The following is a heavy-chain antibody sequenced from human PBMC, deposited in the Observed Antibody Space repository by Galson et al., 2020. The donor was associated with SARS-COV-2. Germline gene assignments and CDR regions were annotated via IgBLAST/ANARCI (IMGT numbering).Heavy chain of an antibody. CDR2: IYYSGST. CDR3: ARTQVVRGWYDAFDI. J-gene: IGHJ3*02. V-gene: IGHV4-31*01. CDR1: GGSISSGGYY. D-gene: IGHD6-19*01. Sequence: SETLSLTCAVSGGSISSGGYYWSWISQQPGKGLEWIGYIYYSGSTSYNPSLKSLVTISIDTSKNQFSLNLRSVSAADTAIYYCARTQVVRGWYDAFDIWGQGTMVTGSS.